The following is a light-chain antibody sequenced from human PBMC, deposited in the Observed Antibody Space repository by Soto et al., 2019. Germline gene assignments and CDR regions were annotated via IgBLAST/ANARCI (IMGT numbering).Light chain of an antibody. V-gene: IGKV3-20*01. CDR2: DTS. CDR1: QSVRDSY. Sequence: EIVLTQSPGTLSLSPGERATFSCRASQSVRDSYLAWYQQKPGQAPSLLIYDTSTRATGIPDRFIGSGSGTDFALTISRVEPEDFAMYFCQQYGSSPGTFGQGTKVEIK. CDR3: QQYGSSPGT. J-gene: IGKJ1*01.